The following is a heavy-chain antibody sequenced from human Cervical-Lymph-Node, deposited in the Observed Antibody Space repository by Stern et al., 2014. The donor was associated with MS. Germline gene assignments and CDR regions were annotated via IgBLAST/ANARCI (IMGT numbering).Heavy chain of an antibody. CDR2: ISSSSSYI. J-gene: IGHJ3*02. Sequence: EVQLVESGGGLVKPGGSLRLSCAASGFTFSSYSMNWVRQAPGKGLEWVSSISSSSSYIYYADSVKGRFTISRDNAKNSLYLQMNSLRAEDTAVYYCARDQGGKYYDSSGYYSDAFDIWGQGTMVTVSS. CDR1: GFTFSSYS. V-gene: IGHV3-21*01. CDR3: ARDQGGKYYDSSGYYSDAFDI. D-gene: IGHD3-22*01.